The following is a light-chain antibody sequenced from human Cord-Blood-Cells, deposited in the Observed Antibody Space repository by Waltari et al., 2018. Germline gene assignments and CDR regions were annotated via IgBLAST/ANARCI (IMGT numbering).Light chain of an antibody. Sequence: QSALTQPASVSGSPGQSITISCTGTSSDVWSYNLVSWYQQHPGKAPKLMIYEVSKRPSVVLNRFSGCKACNTVSLTISGLQAEDEADYYCCSYAGSSTYVFGTGTKVTVL. J-gene: IGLJ1*01. V-gene: IGLV2-23*02. CDR2: EVS. CDR3: CSYAGSSTYV. CDR1: SSDVWSYNL.